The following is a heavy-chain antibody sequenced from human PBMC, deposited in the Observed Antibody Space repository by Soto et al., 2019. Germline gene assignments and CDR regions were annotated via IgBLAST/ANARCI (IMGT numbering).Heavy chain of an antibody. V-gene: IGHV1-69*06. CDR1: GGTFSSYA. Sequence: QVQLVQSGAEVKKPGSSVKVSCKASGGTFSSYAISWVRQAPGQGLEWMGWIIPIFGTANYVQKVQGRVTIIMDTSASRAYMELSSLRSEDTVVYYRARVDTMIVPDAFDIWGQGTMVTVSS. D-gene: IGHD3-22*01. J-gene: IGHJ3*02. CDR3: ARVDTMIVPDAFDI. CDR2: IIPIFGTA.